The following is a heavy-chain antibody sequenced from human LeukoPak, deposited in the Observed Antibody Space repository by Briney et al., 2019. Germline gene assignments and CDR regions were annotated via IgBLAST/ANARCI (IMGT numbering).Heavy chain of an antibody. CDR2: ISSSSSYI. V-gene: IGHV3-21*01. J-gene: IGHJ3*02. CDR1: GFTFSSYS. D-gene: IGHD3-22*01. Sequence: GGSLRLSCAASGFTFSSYSMNWVRQAPGKGLEWVSSISSSSSYIYYADSVKGRFTISRDNAKNSLYLQMNSLRAEDTAVYYCARGLLQGHTYYYYRQAFDIWGQRTKGT. CDR3: ARGLLQGHTYYYYRQAFDI.